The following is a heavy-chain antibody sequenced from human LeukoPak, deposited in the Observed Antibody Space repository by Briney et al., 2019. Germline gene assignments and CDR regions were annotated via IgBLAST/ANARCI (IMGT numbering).Heavy chain of an antibody. CDR3: ARDGAVAGIENDY. V-gene: IGHV3-21*01. CDR1: GFTFSSYS. Sequence: GGSLRLSCAASGFTFSSYSMNWVRQAPGKGLEWVSSISSSSSYIYYADSVKGRFTISRDNAKNSLYLQMNSLRAEDTAVYYCARDGAVAGIENDYWGQGTLVTVSS. D-gene: IGHD6-19*01. J-gene: IGHJ4*02. CDR2: ISSSSSYI.